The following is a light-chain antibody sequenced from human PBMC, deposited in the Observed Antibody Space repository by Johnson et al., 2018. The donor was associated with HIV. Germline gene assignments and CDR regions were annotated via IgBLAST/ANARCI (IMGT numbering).Light chain of an antibody. V-gene: IGLV1-51*02. CDR1: SSNIGTND. Sequence: QSVLSQPPSVSAAPGQKVTVSCSGSSSNIGTNDVSWYQQFPGAAPKLLIYENNKRPSGIRDRFSGSKYGTSATLGITGLQTGDEADYYCGTWDSSLSAYVIGTGTKVTVL. J-gene: IGLJ1*01. CDR2: ENN. CDR3: GTWDSSLSAYV.